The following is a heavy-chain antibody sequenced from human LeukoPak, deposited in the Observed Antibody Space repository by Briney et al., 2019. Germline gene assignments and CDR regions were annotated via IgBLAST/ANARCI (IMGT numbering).Heavy chain of an antibody. V-gene: IGHV3-23*01. Sequence: GGSLRLSCAASGFTFSSYAMSWVRQAPGKGLEWVSAISGSGGSTYYADSVKGRFTISRDNSKNTLYLHMSSLRAEDTAVYYCARDYAGYYYYYVDVWGKGTTVTASS. CDR1: GFTFSSYA. CDR3: ARDYAGYYYYYVDV. J-gene: IGHJ6*03. CDR2: ISGSGGST. D-gene: IGHD3-16*01.